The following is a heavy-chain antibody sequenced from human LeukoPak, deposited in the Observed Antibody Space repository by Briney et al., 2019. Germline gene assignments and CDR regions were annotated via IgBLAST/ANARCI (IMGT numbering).Heavy chain of an antibody. Sequence: GKXXXWIGYIYYSRSTYYNPSLKSRVTISVDTSKNQFSLKLSSVTAADTAVYYCARVKLYYFDYWGQGTLVTVSS. CDR2: IYYSRST. CDR3: ARVKLYYFDY. J-gene: IGHJ4*02. V-gene: IGHV4-31*02. D-gene: IGHD3-10*01.